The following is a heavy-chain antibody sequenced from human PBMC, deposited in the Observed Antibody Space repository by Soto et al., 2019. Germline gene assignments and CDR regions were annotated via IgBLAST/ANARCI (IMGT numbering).Heavy chain of an antibody. V-gene: IGHV1-69*13. D-gene: IGHD3-10*01. CDR1: GGTFSSYA. Sequence: GASVKVSCKASGGTFSSYAISWVRQAPGQGLEWMGGIIPIFGTANYAQKFQGRVTITADESTSTAYMELSSLRSEDPAVYYCARGEGGGEYYFDYWGQGTLVTVSS. CDR3: ARGEGGGEYYFDY. J-gene: IGHJ4*02. CDR2: IIPIFGTA.